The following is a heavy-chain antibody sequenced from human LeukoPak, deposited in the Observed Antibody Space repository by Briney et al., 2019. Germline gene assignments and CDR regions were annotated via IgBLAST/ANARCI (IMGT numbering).Heavy chain of an antibody. J-gene: IGHJ4*02. D-gene: IGHD2-2*02. CDR2: ISGSGGST. Sequence: QAGGSLRLSCAASGFTFSSYAMSWVRQAPGKGLEWVSAISGSGGSTYYADSVKGRFTISRDNSKNTLYLQMNSLRAEDTAVYYCAKGSRYCSSTSCYTAHYWGQGTLVTASS. CDR1: GFTFSSYA. CDR3: AKGSRYCSSTSCYTAHY. V-gene: IGHV3-23*01.